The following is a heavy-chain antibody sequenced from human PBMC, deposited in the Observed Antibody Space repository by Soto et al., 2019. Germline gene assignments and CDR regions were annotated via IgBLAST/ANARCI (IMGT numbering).Heavy chain of an antibody. D-gene: IGHD2-15*01. Sequence: QVQLVQSGAEVKKPGSSVKVSCKAPGGTFSSYAISWVRQAPGHGLEWMGGIITIFGTAKYAQKFQGRVTITADESTITGYMELSSLRSEDTAVYSCARSQGGSSSLDIYYDYYYGMDVWGQGTTVTVSS. CDR1: GGTFSSYA. CDR2: IITIFGTA. CDR3: ARSQGGSSSLDIYYDYYYGMDV. V-gene: IGHV1-69*01. J-gene: IGHJ6*02.